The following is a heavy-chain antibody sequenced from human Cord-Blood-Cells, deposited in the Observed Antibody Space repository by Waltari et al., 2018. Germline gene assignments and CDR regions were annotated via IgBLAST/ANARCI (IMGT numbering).Heavy chain of an antibody. V-gene: IGHV4-34*01. J-gene: IGHJ6*02. D-gene: IGHD6-19*01. CDR2: INHSGST. Sequence: QVQLQQWGAGLLKPSETLSLTCAVYGGSFSGYYWSWIRQPPGKGLEWIGEINHSGSTNYNPSRQSRVTISVDTSKNQFSLKLSSVTAADTAVYYCARNTKYSSGWYLPRSYYYYGMDVWGQGTTVTVSS. CDR3: ARNTKYSSGWYLPRSYYYYGMDV. CDR1: GGSFSGYY.